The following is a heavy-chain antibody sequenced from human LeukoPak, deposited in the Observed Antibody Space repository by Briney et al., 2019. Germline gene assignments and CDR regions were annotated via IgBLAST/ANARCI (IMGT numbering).Heavy chain of an antibody. J-gene: IGHJ4*02. D-gene: IGHD1-14*01. CDR2: INPDGGST. V-gene: IGHV1-46*01. Sequence: ASVKVSCKASGYTFTSYWIQWVRQAPGQGLEWMGLINPDGGSTAYAHRFQGRVIVTRDTSTSTAYMDLSSLRSEDTAVYYCARAPRNSSTMLDYWGQGTLVTVSS. CDR3: ARAPRNSSTMLDY. CDR1: GYTFTSYW.